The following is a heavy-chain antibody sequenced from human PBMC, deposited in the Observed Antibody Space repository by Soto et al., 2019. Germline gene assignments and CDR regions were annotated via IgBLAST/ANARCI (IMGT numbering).Heavy chain of an antibody. CDR1: GGSISSYY. V-gene: IGHV4-59*01. Sequence: SGNPSLTCTVSGGSISSYYWSWIRQPPGKGLEWIGYIYYSGSTNYNPSLKSRVTISVDTSKNQFSLKLSSVTAADTAVYYCARLISAAERYYYGMDVWGQGYTVTVS. CDR3: ARLISAAERYYYGMDV. J-gene: IGHJ6*02. CDR2: IYYSGST. D-gene: IGHD6-13*01.